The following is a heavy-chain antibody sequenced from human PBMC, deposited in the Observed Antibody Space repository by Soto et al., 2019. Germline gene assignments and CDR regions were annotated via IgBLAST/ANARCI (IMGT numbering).Heavy chain of an antibody. Sequence: GASVKVSCKASGYTFTSYAMHWVRRAPGQGLEWMGWINAGNGNTKYSQKFQGRVTITRDTSASTAYMELSSLRSEDTAVYYCARESVAGYYGIKAFAYWGQGTLVTVSS. D-gene: IGHD1-26*01. CDR1: GYTFTSYA. CDR3: ARESVAGYYGIKAFAY. CDR2: INAGNGNT. J-gene: IGHJ4*02. V-gene: IGHV1-3*01.